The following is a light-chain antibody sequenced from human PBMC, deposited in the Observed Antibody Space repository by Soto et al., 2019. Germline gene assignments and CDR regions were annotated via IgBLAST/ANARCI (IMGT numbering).Light chain of an antibody. CDR1: QSVSSN. CDR3: QQYNNWPPWT. J-gene: IGKJ1*01. Sequence: EIVMTQSPATLSVSPGERATLSCRASQSVSSNLAWYQQKPGQAPRLLIYGASTRATGIPARFSGSGSGTEFTLTISGPQSEDFAVYDCQQYNNWPPWTFGQGTKVEIK. CDR2: GAS. V-gene: IGKV3-15*01.